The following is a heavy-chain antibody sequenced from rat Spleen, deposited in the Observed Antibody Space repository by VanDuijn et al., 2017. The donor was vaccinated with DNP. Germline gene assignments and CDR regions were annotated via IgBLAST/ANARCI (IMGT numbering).Heavy chain of an antibody. CDR2: ISTGGGNT. Sequence: EVQLVESGGGPVQPGRSLKLSCVASGFTFSNYDMAWVRQAPTKGLEWIASISTGGGNTYYRDSVKGRFTVSRDNTKSALYLQMDSLRSEDTALYYCARFYYGGDYFDYWGQGVMVTVSS. J-gene: IGHJ2*01. CDR1: GFTFSNYD. D-gene: IGHD1-1*01. CDR3: ARFYYGGDYFDY. V-gene: IGHV5-25*01.